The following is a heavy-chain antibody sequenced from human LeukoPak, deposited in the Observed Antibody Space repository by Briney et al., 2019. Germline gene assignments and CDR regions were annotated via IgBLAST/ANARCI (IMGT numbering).Heavy chain of an antibody. CDR3: ARRTWEPLVDY. CDR1: GGSFSGYY. J-gene: IGHJ4*02. Sequence: SSETLSLTCAVYGGSFSGYYWSWIRQPPGKGLEWIGEINHSGSTNYNPSLKSRVTISVDTSKNQFSLKLSSVTAADTAVYYCARRTWEPLVDYWGQGTLVTVSS. D-gene: IGHD1-26*01. CDR2: INHSGST. V-gene: IGHV4-34*01.